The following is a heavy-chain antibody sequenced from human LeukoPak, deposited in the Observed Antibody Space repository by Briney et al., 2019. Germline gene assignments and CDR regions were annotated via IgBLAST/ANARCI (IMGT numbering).Heavy chain of an antibody. CDR2: IYYSGNT. V-gene: IGHV4-31*03. CDR1: GGSISSGGYY. Sequence: SETLSLTCTVSGGSISSGGYYWSWIRQHPGKGLEWIGYIYYSGNTYYNPSLKSRITISVDTSKNQFSLKLSSVTAADTAVYYCARTDTAMVDYWGQGTLVTVSS. D-gene: IGHD5-18*01. CDR3: ARTDTAMVDY. J-gene: IGHJ4*02.